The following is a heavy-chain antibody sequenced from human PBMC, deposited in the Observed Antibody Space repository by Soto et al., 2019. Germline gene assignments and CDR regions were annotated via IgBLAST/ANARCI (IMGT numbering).Heavy chain of an antibody. D-gene: IGHD4-17*01. CDR3: ARAHCGDYGYGMDV. CDR1: GGSISSGGYS. V-gene: IGHV4-30-2*01. J-gene: IGHJ6*02. Sequence: QLQLQESGSGLVKPSQTLSLTCAVSGGSISSGGYSWSWIRQPPGKGLEWIGYIYHSGSTYYNPCLKTRVTIXAXTXXNQFPLKPSSVTAADTAVYYCARAHCGDYGYGMDVWGQGPTVTVSS. CDR2: IYHSGST.